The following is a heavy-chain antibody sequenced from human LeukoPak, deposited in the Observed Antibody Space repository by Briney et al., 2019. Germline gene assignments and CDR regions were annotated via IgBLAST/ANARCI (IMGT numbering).Heavy chain of an antibody. CDR3: ARMTYGAYSFDY. Sequence: PSETLSLTCTVSGGSISNGGYYWSWIRQHPGKGLEWIGYIYHSGSTYYNPSLKSRVTISVDTSKNQFSLNLNSVTAADTAVYYCARMTYGAYSFDYWGQGTLVTVSS. V-gene: IGHV4-31*03. CDR2: IYHSGST. D-gene: IGHD4-17*01. CDR1: GGSISNGGYY. J-gene: IGHJ4*02.